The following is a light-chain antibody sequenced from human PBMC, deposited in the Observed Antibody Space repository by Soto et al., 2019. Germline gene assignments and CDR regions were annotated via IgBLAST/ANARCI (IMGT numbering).Light chain of an antibody. Sequence: EIVLTQSPGTLSLSPGERATLSCRASQSVTSNYLAWYQQKPGQAPSLLIYGASARAAGIPDRFSGSGTGTDFALTISGLEHEDFAVYFCQQYASSPWTFGQGTKVEIK. J-gene: IGKJ1*01. V-gene: IGKV3-20*01. CDR1: QSVTSNY. CDR3: QQYASSPWT. CDR2: GAS.